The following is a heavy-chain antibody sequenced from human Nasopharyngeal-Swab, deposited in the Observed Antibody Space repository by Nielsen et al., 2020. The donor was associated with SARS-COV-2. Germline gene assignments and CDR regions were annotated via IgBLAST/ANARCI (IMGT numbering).Heavy chain of an antibody. D-gene: IGHD3-10*01. CDR1: GGSISSYY. V-gene: IGHV3-11*01. Sequence: LSLTCTVSGGSISSYYMSWIRQAPGKGLEWVSYISSSGSTIYYADSVKGRFTISRDNAKNSLYLQMNSLRAEDTAVYYCARGLRRPLLWFGEAPTFDIWGQGTMVTVSS. CDR2: ISSSGSTI. J-gene: IGHJ3*02. CDR3: ARGLRRPLLWFGEAPTFDI.